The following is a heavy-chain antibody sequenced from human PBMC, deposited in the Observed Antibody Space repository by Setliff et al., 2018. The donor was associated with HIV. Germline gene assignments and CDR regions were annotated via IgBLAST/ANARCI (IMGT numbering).Heavy chain of an antibody. CDR2: ISGHKDRT. Sequence: GASVKVSCKASGYSFTNFGITWVRQAPGQGLEWIGWISGHKDRTNYAQKFQGRATFTADESTNTVYMELRSLKSEDTAVYYCAREKGNMDSSMVRGVLRWFDPWGQGTLVTVS. CDR3: AREKGNMDSSMVRGVLRWFDP. V-gene: IGHV1-18*01. D-gene: IGHD3-10*01. J-gene: IGHJ5*02. CDR1: GYSFTNFG.